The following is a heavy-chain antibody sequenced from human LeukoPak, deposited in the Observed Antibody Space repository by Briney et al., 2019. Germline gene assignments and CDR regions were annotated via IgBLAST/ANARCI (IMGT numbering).Heavy chain of an antibody. Sequence: PGGSLRLSCAASGFTFSSYAMSWVRQAPGKGLEWVSAISGSGGSTYYADSVKGRFTISRDNSKNTLYLQMNSPRAEDTAVYYCAKDGYSYGRGDFDYWGQGTLVTVSS. CDR3: AKDGYSYGRGDFDY. CDR1: GFTFSSYA. CDR2: ISGSGGST. D-gene: IGHD5-18*01. V-gene: IGHV3-23*01. J-gene: IGHJ4*02.